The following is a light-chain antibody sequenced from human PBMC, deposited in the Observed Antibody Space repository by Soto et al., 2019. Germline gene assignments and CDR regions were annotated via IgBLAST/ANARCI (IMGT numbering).Light chain of an antibody. J-gene: IGKJ1*01. CDR2: AAS. V-gene: IGKV1-33*01. Sequence: DIQMTPSPSSLSASVGDRVTITCQASKDIKNYLNWYQQKPGKAPKLLIYAASILETRVPSRFSRSGSGTDFPFTISSLQPEDIATYYCQHYDDLPWTFGQGTKVAIK. CDR3: QHYDDLPWT. CDR1: KDIKNY.